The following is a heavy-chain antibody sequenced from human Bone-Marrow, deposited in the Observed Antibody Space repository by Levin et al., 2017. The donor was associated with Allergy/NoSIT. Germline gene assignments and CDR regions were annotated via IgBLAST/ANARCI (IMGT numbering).Heavy chain of an antibody. J-gene: IGHJ4*02. CDR3: AGDYGGSSGDYVY. Sequence: PSETLSLTCSVSGASIGSGGHYWNWIRQHPGKGLEWIGYIYYGGSPYYNPSLKSRVTISVDTSKNQFSLNLTSVTAADTAVYYCAGDYGGSSGDYVYWGQGALVTVSS. D-gene: IGHD4-23*01. CDR1: GASIGSGGHY. V-gene: IGHV4-31*03. CDR2: IYYGGSP.